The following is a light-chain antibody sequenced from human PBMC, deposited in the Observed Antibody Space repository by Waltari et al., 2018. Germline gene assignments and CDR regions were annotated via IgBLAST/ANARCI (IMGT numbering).Light chain of an antibody. CDR2: AAS. CDR3: QHYDNWPPSYP. V-gene: IGKV3-15*01. CDR1: QSVCSN. J-gene: IGKJ2*01. Sequence: ETMMTQSPGTLSVSPGQRATLSCSASQSVCSNLAWYQQKHGQAPRLLIYAASTRATGIPTRFAGSASGTEFTLTISSLQSEDFAVHYCQHYDNWPPSYPFGRGTKLEIE.